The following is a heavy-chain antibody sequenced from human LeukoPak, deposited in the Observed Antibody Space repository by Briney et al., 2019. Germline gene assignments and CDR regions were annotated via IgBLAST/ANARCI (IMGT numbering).Heavy chain of an antibody. J-gene: IGHJ3*02. CDR1: GFTFSSYW. CDR2: IKQDGSEK. V-gene: IGHV3-7*01. CDR3: ARDGANAFDI. D-gene: IGHD3-16*01. Sequence: GGSLRPSCAASGFTFSSYWTSWVRQAPGKGLEWVANIKQDGSEKYYVDSVKGRFTMSRDYAKNSLYLQMNSLRAEDTAVYYCARDGANAFDIWGQGTMVTVSS.